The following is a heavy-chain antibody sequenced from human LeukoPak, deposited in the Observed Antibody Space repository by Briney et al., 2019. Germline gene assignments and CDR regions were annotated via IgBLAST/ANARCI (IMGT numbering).Heavy chain of an antibody. CDR3: ARAVKYYYDSSGYPKWFDP. Sequence: PSETLSLNCTISGRSISSYYWSWIRQPPGKGLEWIGYIYYSGSTNYNPSLKSRVTISVDTSKNQFSLKLSSVTAADTAVYYCARAVKYYYDSSGYPKWFDPWGQGTLVTVSS. V-gene: IGHV4-59*01. CDR2: IYYSGST. CDR1: GRSISSYY. J-gene: IGHJ5*02. D-gene: IGHD3-22*01.